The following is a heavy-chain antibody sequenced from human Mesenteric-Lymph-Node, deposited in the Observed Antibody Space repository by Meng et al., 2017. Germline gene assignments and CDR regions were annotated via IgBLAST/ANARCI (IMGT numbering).Heavy chain of an antibody. D-gene: IGHD5-18*01. CDR1: GGTFSSYA. Sequence: SVKVSCKAPGGTFSSYAISWVRQAPGQGLEWMGGIIPIFGTANYAQKFQGRVTITADKSTSTAYMELSSLRSEDTAVYYCARRGYSYGYYYYGLDVWGQGTTVTVSS. J-gene: IGHJ6*02. CDR3: ARRGYSYGYYYYGLDV. CDR2: IIPIFGTA. V-gene: IGHV1-69*06.